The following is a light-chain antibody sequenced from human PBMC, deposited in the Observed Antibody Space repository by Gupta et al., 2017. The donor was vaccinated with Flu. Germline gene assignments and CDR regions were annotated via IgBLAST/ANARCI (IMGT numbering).Light chain of an antibody. CDR2: DAS. V-gene: IGKV3-20*01. CDR3: QQFGSSPVT. J-gene: IGKJ4*01. Sequence: EVVLKQPPGTLSLSPGDTATLSWRASQGVLKNYLTWYQQKPAQPPTLLFHDASRRATGTSDRFSASGSATDLTLTITRLAPEDSAVYFCQQFGSSPVTFGGGTRVEI. CDR1: QGVLKNY.